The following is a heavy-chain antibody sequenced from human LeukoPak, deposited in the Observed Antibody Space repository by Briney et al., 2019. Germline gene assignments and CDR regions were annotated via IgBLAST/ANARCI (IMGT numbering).Heavy chain of an antibody. D-gene: IGHD3-3*01. CDR1: GFTFNSYE. Sequence: GGSVRLSCAASGFTFNSYEVNWARKAPGKGLEWVSYISRSGITIYYADSVKGRVTISRDNDKNSLFLQMHSLRAEDTAVYYCARDKGTEGLLPRDDWYFAIWGRGTLVTVSS. CDR2: ISRSGITI. J-gene: IGHJ2*01. CDR3: ARDKGTEGLLPRDDWYFAI. V-gene: IGHV3-48*03.